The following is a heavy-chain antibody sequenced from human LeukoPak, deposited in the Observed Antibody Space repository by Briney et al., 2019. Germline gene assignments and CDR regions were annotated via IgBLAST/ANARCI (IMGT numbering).Heavy chain of an antibody. CDR2: INTHNGNT. Sequence: GASVKVSCKASGYTFTSYGISWVRQAPGQGLEWVGWINTHNGNTNYAQKFQGRVTMTTDTSTSTAYMELRSLRSDDTAVYFCATTRYGDNFDHWGQGTLVTVSS. D-gene: IGHD4-17*01. CDR1: GYTFTSYG. V-gene: IGHV1-18*01. CDR3: ATTRYGDNFDH. J-gene: IGHJ4*02.